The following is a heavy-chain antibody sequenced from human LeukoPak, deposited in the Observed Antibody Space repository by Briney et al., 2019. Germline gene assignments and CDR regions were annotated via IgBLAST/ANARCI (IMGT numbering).Heavy chain of an antibody. Sequence: PGGSLRLSCAASGFTFTSYLINWVRQAPGKGLEWVSSISSSNYIYYADSVKGRFTISRDNAKNSLYLQMNSLRAEDTAVYYCAREAYCSGGSCHRTRDYWGQGTLVTVSS. CDR3: AREAYCSGGSCHRTRDY. CDR2: ISSSNYI. V-gene: IGHV3-21*01. J-gene: IGHJ4*02. CDR1: GFTFTSYL. D-gene: IGHD2-15*01.